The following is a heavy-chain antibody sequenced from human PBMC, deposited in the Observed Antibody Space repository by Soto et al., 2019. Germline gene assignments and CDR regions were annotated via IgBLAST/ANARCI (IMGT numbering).Heavy chain of an antibody. CDR3: ARSDSSGSATDPYYCYYCMDV. CDR1: GYTFTSYD. V-gene: IGHV1-8*01. D-gene: IGHD3-22*01. J-gene: IGHJ6*02. CDR2: MNPNSGNT. Sequence: ASVKVSCKASGYTFTSYDINWVRQATGQGLEWMGWMNPNSGNTGYAQKFQGRVTMTRNTSISTAYMELSSLRSEDTAVYYCARSDSSGSATDPYYCYYCMDVWGQGTTVTVSS.